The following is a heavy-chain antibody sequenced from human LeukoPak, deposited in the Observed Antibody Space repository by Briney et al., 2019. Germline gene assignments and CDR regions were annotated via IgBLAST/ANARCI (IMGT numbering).Heavy chain of an antibody. CDR3: ARMKGGSRYDAFDI. CDR1: GGSFSGYY. J-gene: IGHJ3*02. V-gene: IGHV4-34*01. CDR2: INHSGST. D-gene: IGHD3-10*01. Sequence: PSETLSLTCAVYGGSFSGYYWSWIRQPPGKGLEWIGEINHSGSTNYNPSLKSRVTISVDTSKNQFSLKLSSVTAADTAVYYCARMKGGSRYDAFDIWAKGQWSPSLQ.